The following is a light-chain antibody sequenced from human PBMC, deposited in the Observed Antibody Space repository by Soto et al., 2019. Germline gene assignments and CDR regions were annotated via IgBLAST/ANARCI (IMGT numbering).Light chain of an antibody. CDR1: QNVSRN. J-gene: IGKJ1*01. V-gene: IGKV3-15*01. CDR2: GAS. Sequence: EIVMTQSPATLSVSAGERAALSCRASQNVSRNLAWYQQKPGQAPRLLIDGASSRATGIPARFSGSGSGTEFTLTISSLQSEDSAVYYCQQYNNWPGTFGQGTKVEIK. CDR3: QQYNNWPGT.